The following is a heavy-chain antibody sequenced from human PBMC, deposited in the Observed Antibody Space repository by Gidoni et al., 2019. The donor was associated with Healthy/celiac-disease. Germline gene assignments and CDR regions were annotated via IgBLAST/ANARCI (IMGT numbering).Heavy chain of an antibody. CDR2: FRCYNGNT. J-gene: IGHJ6*02. V-gene: IGHV1-18*01. CDR3: ARSVRITIFGLNNNMDV. CDR1: GCTFTSYG. D-gene: IGHD3-3*01. Sequence: QAQLVQSGAEVKKPGSAVKVSGKASGCTFTSYGISWVRQAPGQGLEWMGWFRCYNGNTNYAQKLQGRVTMTTDTSTSTAYMGLRSLRSDDTAVYYGARSVRITIFGLNNNMDVWGQGTTVTVSS.